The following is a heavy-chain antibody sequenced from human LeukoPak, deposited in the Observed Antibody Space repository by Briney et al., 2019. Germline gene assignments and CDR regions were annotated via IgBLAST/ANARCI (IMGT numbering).Heavy chain of an antibody. CDR1: GGSISSYY. V-gene: IGHV4-59*08. J-gene: IGHJ4*02. CDR2: IYYSVST. D-gene: IGHD3-22*01. Sequence: SPSETLSPTCTVSGGSISSYYWSWIRQPPGKGLEWIGYIYYSVSTNYNPSLKSRVTISGDTSKNQFSLKLSSVTAADTAVYYCASLYDSSGYYYVGWGQGTLVTVSS. CDR3: ASLYDSSGYYYVG.